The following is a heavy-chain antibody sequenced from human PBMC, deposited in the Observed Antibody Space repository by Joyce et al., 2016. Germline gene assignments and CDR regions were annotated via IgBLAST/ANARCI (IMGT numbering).Heavy chain of an antibody. D-gene: IGHD3-3*01. Sequence: EVQLVESGGVVVQPGGSLRLSCAASGSTFDDYTMHWVRQDLVKGMGLVSLICWDGGSTYFADSVKGRFTISRDNSKNSLYLQMNSLRTEDTALYYCAKDRGGFGVVISSYLDYWGQGTLVTVSS. V-gene: IGHV3-43*01. CDR1: GSTFDDYT. CDR3: AKDRGGFGVVISSYLDY. J-gene: IGHJ4*02. CDR2: ICWDGGST.